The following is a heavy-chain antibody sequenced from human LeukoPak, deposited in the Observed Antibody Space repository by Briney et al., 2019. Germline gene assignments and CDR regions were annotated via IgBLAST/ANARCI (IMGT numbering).Heavy chain of an antibody. CDR3: ARGRRDPRSRRFDP. J-gene: IGHJ5*02. CDR2: INHSGST. V-gene: IGHV4-34*01. CDR1: GGSFSGYY. Sequence: SETLSLTCAVYGGSFSGYYWSWIRQPPGKGLEWIGEINHSGSTNYNPSLKSRVTISVDTPKNQFSLKLSSVTAADTAVYYCARGRRDPRSRRFDPWGQGTLVTVSS. D-gene: IGHD1-14*01.